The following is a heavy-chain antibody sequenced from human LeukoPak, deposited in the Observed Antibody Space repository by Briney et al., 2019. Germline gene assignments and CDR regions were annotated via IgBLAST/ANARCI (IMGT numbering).Heavy chain of an antibody. D-gene: IGHD5-12*01. CDR2: IIPIFGTA. J-gene: IGHJ4*02. V-gene: IGHV1-69*05. CDR3: ARANSGYDYYFDY. CDR1: GGTFSSYA. Sequence: GASVTVSCKASGGTFSSYAISWVRQAPGQGLEWMGGIIPIFGTANYAQKFQGRVTITTDESTSTAYMELSSLRSEDTAVYYCARANSGYDYYFDYWGQGTLVTVSS.